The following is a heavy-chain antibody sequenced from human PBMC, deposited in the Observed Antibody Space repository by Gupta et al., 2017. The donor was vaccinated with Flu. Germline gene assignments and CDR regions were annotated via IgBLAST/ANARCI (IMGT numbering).Heavy chain of an antibody. J-gene: IGHJ6*02. CDR3: AKDWRWNNNNFGMNV. CDR1: GFSFGNYG. V-gene: IGHV3-30*18. D-gene: IGHD3-3*01. CDR2: ISHDGSNY. Sequence: QERLVESGGGVVQPGRSLRLSCAASGFSFGNYGMHWVRQAPGKGLEWVALISHDGSNYYHSNSVKGRFTISRDNSKNTLYLQMSRLRTEDTAVYYCAKDWRWNNNNFGMNVWGQGTTVTVSS.